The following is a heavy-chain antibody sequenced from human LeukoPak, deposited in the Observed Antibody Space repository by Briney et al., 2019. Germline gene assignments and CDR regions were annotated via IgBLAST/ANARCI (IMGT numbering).Heavy chain of an antibody. CDR2: IYYSGST. D-gene: IGHD3-3*01. V-gene: IGHV4-31*03. Sequence: SETLSLTCTVSGGSISSGGYYWSWIRQHPGKGLGWIGYIYYSGSTYYNPSLKSRVTISVDTSKNQFSLKLSSVTAADTAVYYCARGDFWSGYYPFDYWGQGTLVTVSS. CDR1: GGSISSGGYY. CDR3: ARGDFWSGYYPFDY. J-gene: IGHJ4*02.